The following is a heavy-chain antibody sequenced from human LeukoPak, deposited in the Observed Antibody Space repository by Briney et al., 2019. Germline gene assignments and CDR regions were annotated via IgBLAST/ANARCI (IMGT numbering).Heavy chain of an antibody. J-gene: IGHJ6*02. Sequence: SETLSLTCTVSGGSISSSSYYWGWIRQPPGKGLERIGSIYYSGSTYYNPSLKSRVTISVDTSKNQFSLKLSSVTAADTAVYYHAKTWDYYGSGSYPYYYGMDVWGQGTTVTVSS. CDR2: IYYSGST. V-gene: IGHV4-39*01. CDR1: GGSISSSSYY. D-gene: IGHD3-10*01. CDR3: AKTWDYYGSGSYPYYYGMDV.